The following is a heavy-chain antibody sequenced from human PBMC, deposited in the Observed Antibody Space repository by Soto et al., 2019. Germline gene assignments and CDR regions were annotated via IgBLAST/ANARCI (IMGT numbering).Heavy chain of an antibody. D-gene: IGHD3-22*01. CDR1: GGTFSSYA. V-gene: IGHV1-69*01. Sequence: QVQLVQSGAEVKKPGSSVKVSCKASGGTFSSYAISWVRQAPGQGLEWMGGIIPIFGPANYARKFQGRVTITADESTSTAYMELSSLRSEDTAVYYCACHPHDSSGYDYYYYGMDVWGQGTTVTVSS. J-gene: IGHJ6*02. CDR3: ACHPHDSSGYDYYYYGMDV. CDR2: IIPIFGPA.